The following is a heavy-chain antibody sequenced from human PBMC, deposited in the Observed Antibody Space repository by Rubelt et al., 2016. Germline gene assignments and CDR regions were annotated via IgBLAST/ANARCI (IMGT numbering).Heavy chain of an antibody. V-gene: IGHV4-39*01. CDR3: ARRSSGWYYFDY. D-gene: IGHD6-19*01. CDR2: IYYRGST. CDR1: GGSISSSSYY. J-gene: IGHJ4*02. Sequence: QLQLQESGPGLVKPSETLSLTCTVSGGSISSSSYYWGWIRQPPGKGLEWIGSIYYRGSTYYNPSLKSRVTISVDTSKNQFSLRLSFVTAADTAVYYCARRSSGWYYFDYWGQGTLVTVSS.